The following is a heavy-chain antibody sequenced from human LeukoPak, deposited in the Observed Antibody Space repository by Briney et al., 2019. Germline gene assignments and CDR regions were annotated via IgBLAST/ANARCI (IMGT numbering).Heavy chain of an antibody. CDR2: TYYRSKWYN. Sequence: SQTLSLTCAISGDSVSSNSATWNWIRQSPSRGLEWQGRTYYRSKWYNDYAVSVKSRITINPDTSKNQFSLQLNSVTPEDTAAYYCARARRHTEYWYFDLWGRGTLVTVSS. CDR1: GDSVSSNSAT. CDR3: ARARRHTEYWYFDL. J-gene: IGHJ2*01. D-gene: IGHD3-16*02. V-gene: IGHV6-1*01.